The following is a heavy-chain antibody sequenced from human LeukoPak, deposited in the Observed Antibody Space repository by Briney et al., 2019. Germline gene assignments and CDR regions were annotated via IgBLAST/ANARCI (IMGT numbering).Heavy chain of an antibody. CDR1: GYTFTTHD. CDR2: MSPNSGDT. V-gene: IGHV1-8*01. Sequence: ASVKVSCRASGYTFTTHDINWVRQATGRGLEWMGWMSPNSGDTGYAQKFQGRVTMTSDSSISTAFMELSSLRSEDTAIYYCVRTPPNWGFDYWGQGTLVTVSS. CDR3: VRTPPNWGFDY. D-gene: IGHD7-27*01. J-gene: IGHJ4*02.